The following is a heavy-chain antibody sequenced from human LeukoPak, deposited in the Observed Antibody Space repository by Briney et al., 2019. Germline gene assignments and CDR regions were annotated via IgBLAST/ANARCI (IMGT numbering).Heavy chain of an antibody. CDR3: ARSYEVDYFEY. V-gene: IGHV1-3*01. J-gene: IGHJ4*02. Sequence: ASAKVSCKASGYTFTSYAMHWVRQAPGQRLEWMGWINAGNGNTKYSQKFQGRVTITRDTSASTAYMELSSLRSEDTAVYYCARSYEVDYFEYWGQGTLVTVSS. CDR2: INAGNGNT. CDR1: GYTFTSYA. D-gene: IGHD3-22*01.